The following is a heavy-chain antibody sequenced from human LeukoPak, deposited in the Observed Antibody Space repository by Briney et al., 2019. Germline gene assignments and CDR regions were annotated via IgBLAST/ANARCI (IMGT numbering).Heavy chain of an antibody. CDR3: AKASRQWLVQRGFDY. CDR1: GFTFSSYA. CDR2: ISGSGGST. D-gene: IGHD6-19*01. V-gene: IGHV3-23*01. J-gene: IGHJ4*02. Sequence: GGSLRLSCAASGFTFSSYAMSWVRQAPGKGLEWVSAISGSGGSTYYADSVKGRFTISRDNSKNTLYLQMNSLRAEDTAVYYCAKASRQWLVQRGFDYWGQGTLVTVSS.